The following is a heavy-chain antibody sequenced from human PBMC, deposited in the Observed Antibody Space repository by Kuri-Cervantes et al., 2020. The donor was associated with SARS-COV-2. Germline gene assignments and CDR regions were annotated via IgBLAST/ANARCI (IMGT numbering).Heavy chain of an antibody. CDR2: ISAYNGNT. J-gene: IGHJ4*02. CDR3: ARDGRFLEWFSPTRPHLDY. V-gene: IGHV1-18*01. CDR1: GYTFTSYG. D-gene: IGHD3-3*01. Sequence: ASVKVSCKASGYTFTSYGTSWVRQAPGQGLEWMGWISAYNGNTNYAQKLQGRVTMTTDTSTSTAYMELRSLRSDDTAVYYCARDGRFLEWFSPTRPHLDYWGQGTLVTVSS.